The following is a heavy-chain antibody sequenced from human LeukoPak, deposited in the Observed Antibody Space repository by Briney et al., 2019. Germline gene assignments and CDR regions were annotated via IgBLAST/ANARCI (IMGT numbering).Heavy chain of an antibody. Sequence: LRLSCAASGFTFSSYAMHWVRQAPGKGLEWVAVISYDGSNKYYADSVKGRFTISRDNSKNTLCLQMNSLRAEDTAVYYCARGYSYAIDYWGQGTLVTVSS. J-gene: IGHJ4*02. V-gene: IGHV3-30*01. CDR1: GFTFSSYA. CDR2: ISYDGSNK. D-gene: IGHD5-18*01. CDR3: ARGYSYAIDY.